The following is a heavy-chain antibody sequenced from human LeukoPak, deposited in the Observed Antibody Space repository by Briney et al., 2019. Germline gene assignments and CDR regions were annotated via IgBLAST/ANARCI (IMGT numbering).Heavy chain of an antibody. CDR2: ISWNSGSI. J-gene: IGHJ3*02. D-gene: IGHD5-18*01. V-gene: IGHV3-9*01. Sequence: GGSLRLSCAASGFTFDDYAMHWVRQAPGKGLEWVSGISWNSGSIGYADSVKGRFTISRDNAKNSLYLQMNSLRAEDTALYYCAKDICGLIQLCHSLTGSNAFDIWGQGTMVTVSS. CDR1: GFTFDDYA. CDR3: AKDICGLIQLCHSLTGSNAFDI.